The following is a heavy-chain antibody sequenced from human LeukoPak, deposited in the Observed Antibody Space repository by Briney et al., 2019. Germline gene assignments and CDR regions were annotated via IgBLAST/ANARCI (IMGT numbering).Heavy chain of an antibody. CDR2: IVVGSGNT. D-gene: IGHD2-15*01. CDR1: GFTFTSSA. Sequence: SVKVSCKASGFTFTSSAVQWVRQARGQRLEWIGWIVVGSGNTNYAQKFQERVTITRDMSTSTAYMELSSLRSEDTAVYYCASSKDIVDYYFDYWGQGTLVTVSS. V-gene: IGHV1-58*01. J-gene: IGHJ4*02. CDR3: ASSKDIVDYYFDY.